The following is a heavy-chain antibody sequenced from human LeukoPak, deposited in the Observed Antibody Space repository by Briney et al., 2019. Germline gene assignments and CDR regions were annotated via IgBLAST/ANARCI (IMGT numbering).Heavy chain of an antibody. CDR1: GYTFTSCD. CDR3: AREDTAMVTGIDY. Sequence: ASVKVSCKASGYTFTSCDINWVRQATGQGLEWMGIINPSGGSTSYAQKFQGRVTMTRDMSTSTVYMELSSLRSEDTAVYYCAREDTAMVTGIDYWGQGTLVTVSS. V-gene: IGHV1-46*01. D-gene: IGHD5-18*01. J-gene: IGHJ4*02. CDR2: INPSGGST.